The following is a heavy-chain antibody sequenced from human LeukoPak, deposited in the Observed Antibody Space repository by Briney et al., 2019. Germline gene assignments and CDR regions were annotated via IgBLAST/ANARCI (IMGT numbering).Heavy chain of an antibody. CDR3: ARDRRVSGSSWYGGDY. CDR1: GYTFTSYG. J-gene: IGHJ4*02. CDR2: ISAYNGNT. D-gene: IGHD6-13*01. V-gene: IGHV1-18*01. Sequence: ASVKVSCEASGYTFTSYGISWVRQAPGQGLEWMGWISAYNGNTNYAQKLQGRVTMTTDTSTSTAYMELRSLRSDDTAVYYCARDRRVSGSSWYGGDYWGQGTLVTVSS.